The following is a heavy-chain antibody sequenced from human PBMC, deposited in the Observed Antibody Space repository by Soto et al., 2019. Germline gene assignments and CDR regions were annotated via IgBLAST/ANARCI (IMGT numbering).Heavy chain of an antibody. V-gene: IGHV3-30*04. J-gene: IGHJ6*02. CDR1: EFTFSSYA. D-gene: IGHD4-17*01. CDR2: ISYDGNNK. Sequence: QVQLVESGGGVVQPGRSLRLSCAASEFTFSSYAIHWVRQAPGKGLEWVAVISYDGNNKYYADSVKGRFTVSRDNSNNTLYLQMNSLRVDDTAVYYCARGTTVTSYYYYGMDVWGQGTPVTVSS. CDR3: ARGTTVTSYYYYGMDV.